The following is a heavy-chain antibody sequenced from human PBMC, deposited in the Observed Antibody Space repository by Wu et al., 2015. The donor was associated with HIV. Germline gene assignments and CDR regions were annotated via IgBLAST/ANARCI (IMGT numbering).Heavy chain of an antibody. CDR1: GYTFTGYY. Sequence: QVQLVQSGAEVKKPGASVKVSCKASGYTFTGYYMHWVRQAPGQGLEWMGWINPNSGGTNYAQKFQGRVTMTRDTSISTAYMELSRLRSDDTAVYYCARSPGGYSGSYYNWFDPWGQGTLVTVSS. J-gene: IGHJ5*02. D-gene: IGHD1-26*01. V-gene: IGHV1-2*02. CDR2: INPNSGGT. CDR3: ARSPGGYSGSYYNWFDP.